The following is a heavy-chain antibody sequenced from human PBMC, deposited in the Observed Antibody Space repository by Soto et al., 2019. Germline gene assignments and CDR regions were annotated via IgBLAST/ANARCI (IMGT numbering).Heavy chain of an antibody. Sequence: GGSLRLSCAGSGFSFSRHGMTWVRQPPGKGLEWVANIKEDGSEQNYVDSVRGRFTVSRDNAKNSVFLQMNSLRAEDTAVYYCAGRPSDVRYFGVFDYWCRGIVVTV. D-gene: IGHD3-10*01. V-gene: IGHV3-7*01. CDR2: IKEDGSEQ. CDR3: AGRPSDVRYFGVFDY. J-gene: IGHJ4*02. CDR1: GFSFSRHG.